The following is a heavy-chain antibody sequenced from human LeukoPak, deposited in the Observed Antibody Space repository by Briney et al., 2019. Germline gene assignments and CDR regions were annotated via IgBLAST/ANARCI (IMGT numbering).Heavy chain of an antibody. CDR3: ARQRSCSSTSCYGGGFDY. CDR1: GGSISSSSYY. CDR2: IYYSGST. D-gene: IGHD2-2*01. V-gene: IGHV4-39*01. Sequence: KPSETLSLTCTVSGGSISSSSYYWGWIRQPPGKGLEWIGSIYYSGSTYYNPSLKSRVTISVDTSKNQFSLKLSSVTAADTAVYYCARQRSCSSTSCYGGGFDYWGQGTLVTVSS. J-gene: IGHJ4*02.